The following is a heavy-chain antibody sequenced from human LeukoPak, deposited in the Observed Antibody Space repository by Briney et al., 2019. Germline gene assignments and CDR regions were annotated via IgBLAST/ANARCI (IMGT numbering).Heavy chain of an antibody. CDR1: GGSISSGSYY. CDR2: IYTSGST. Sequence: SETLSLTCTVSGGSISSGSYYWSWIRQPAGKGLEWIGRIYTSGSTNYNPSLKSRVTISVDTSKNQFSLKLSSVTTADTAVYYCARDFDPFHYWGQGTLVTVSS. CDR3: ARDFDPFHY. J-gene: IGHJ4*02. D-gene: IGHD3-9*01. V-gene: IGHV4-61*02.